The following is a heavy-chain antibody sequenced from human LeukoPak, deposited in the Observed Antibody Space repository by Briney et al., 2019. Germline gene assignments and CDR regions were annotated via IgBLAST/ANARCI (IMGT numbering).Heavy chain of an antibody. J-gene: IGHJ4*02. D-gene: IGHD2-2*02. CDR3: ARDGSLGYCGSTGCYKWAFDY. CDR2: ISSSSSYI. V-gene: IGHV3-21*01. CDR1: GFTFSSYS. Sequence: PGGSLRLSCAASGFTFSSYSMNWVRQAPGKGLEWVSSISSSSSYIYYADSVKGRFTISRDNAKNSLYLQMNSLRAEDTAVYYCARDGSLGYCGSTGCYKWAFDYWGQGTLVTVSS.